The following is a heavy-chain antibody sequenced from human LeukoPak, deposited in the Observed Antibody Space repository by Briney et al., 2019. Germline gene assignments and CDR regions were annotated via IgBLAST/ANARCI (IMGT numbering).Heavy chain of an antibody. Sequence: ASVKVSCKASGYTLSGYYIHWVRQAPGQGLEWMWWINPNSGATHYAQNFQGGVTMTRDTSISTFYMEVSRLRSDDTAVYFCARYNWNDVVSALDYWGQGTLVTVSS. CDR1: GYTLSGYY. D-gene: IGHD1-1*01. CDR2: INPNSGAT. CDR3: ARYNWNDVVSALDY. J-gene: IGHJ4*02. V-gene: IGHV1-2*02.